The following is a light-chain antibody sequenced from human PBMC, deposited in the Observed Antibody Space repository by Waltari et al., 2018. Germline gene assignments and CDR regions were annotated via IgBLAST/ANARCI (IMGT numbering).Light chain of an antibody. Sequence: SYEVTQPPSVSVSPGQTANITCSGDNLGDKYACWYQKKPGQSPVMDIYQNRKRPSGILGRVYGSNSGNTATLTSSGTQAMDEADYYCQAWDISTDVVFGGGTKLTV. CDR3: QAWDISTDVV. CDR2: QNR. J-gene: IGLJ2*01. CDR1: NLGDKY. V-gene: IGLV3-1*01.